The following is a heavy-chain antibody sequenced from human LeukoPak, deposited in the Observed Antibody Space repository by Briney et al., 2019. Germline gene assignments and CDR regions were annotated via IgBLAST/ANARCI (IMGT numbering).Heavy chain of an antibody. D-gene: IGHD6-13*01. CDR2: IYYSGST. CDR1: GGSIGSHY. Sequence: SETLSLTCTVSGGSIGSHYWSWIRQPPGKGLEWIGYIYYSGSTNYNPSLKSRVTISVDTSKNQFSLKLSSVTAADTAVYYCARAIAAAGLFDYWGQGTLVTVSS. J-gene: IGHJ4*02. V-gene: IGHV4-59*11. CDR3: ARAIAAAGLFDY.